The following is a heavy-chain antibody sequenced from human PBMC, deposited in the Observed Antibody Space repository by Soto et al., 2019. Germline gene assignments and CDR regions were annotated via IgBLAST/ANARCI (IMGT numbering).Heavy chain of an antibody. CDR1: GGSISSGGYY. CDR3: ARVIKYYAQYYFDY. V-gene: IGHV4-31*03. J-gene: IGHJ4*02. D-gene: IGHD2-2*01. Sequence: QVRLQESGPGLVKPSQTLSLICTVSGGSISSGGYYWSWIRQHPGKGLEWIGYIYHSGTTYYIPSLKSRLTISVDTSKNQFSLKLSSVTAADTAVYYCARVIKYYAQYYFDYWGQGTLVTVSS. CDR2: IYHSGTT.